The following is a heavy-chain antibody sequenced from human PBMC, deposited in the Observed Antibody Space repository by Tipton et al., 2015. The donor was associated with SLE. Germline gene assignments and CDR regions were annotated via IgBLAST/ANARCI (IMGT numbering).Heavy chain of an antibody. CDR3: ARGLSYYSDSSGYYQFDL. Sequence: QSGPEVKKPGASVKVSRKASGYTFIGYYIHWVRQAPGQGLEWMGWINPNSGGSHSAQKFQGRVTMTRDTSISTAYMELSNLRSDDTGVYFCARGLSYYSDSSGYYQFDLWGQGSLVTVSS. CDR1: GYTFIGYY. J-gene: IGHJ4*02. CDR2: INPNSGGS. D-gene: IGHD3-22*01. V-gene: IGHV1-2*02.